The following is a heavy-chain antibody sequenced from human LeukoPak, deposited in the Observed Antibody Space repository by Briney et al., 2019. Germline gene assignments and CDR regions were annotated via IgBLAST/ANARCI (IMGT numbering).Heavy chain of an antibody. Sequence: PSETLSLTRTVSGGSISSYYWSWIRQPPGKGLEWIGYIYYSGSTNYNPSLKSRVTISVDTSKNQFSLKLSSVTAADTAVYYCARRYYGSGSYYPDPWGQGTLVTVSS. V-gene: IGHV4-59*08. CDR1: GGSISSYY. CDR2: IYYSGST. J-gene: IGHJ5*02. CDR3: ARRYYGSGSYYPDP. D-gene: IGHD3-10*01.